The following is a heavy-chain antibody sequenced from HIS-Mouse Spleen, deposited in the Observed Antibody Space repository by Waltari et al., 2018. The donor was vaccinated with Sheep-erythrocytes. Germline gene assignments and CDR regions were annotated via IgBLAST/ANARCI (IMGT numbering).Heavy chain of an antibody. D-gene: IGHD1-26*01. CDR2: IIPILGIA. CDR3: AQTGATTPHFDY. Sequence: QFQLVQSGAEVTKPGSSVKVSCKASGGTFSSYAISWVRQAPGQGLEWMGRIIPILGIANYAQKFQGRVTITADKSTSTAYMELSSLRSEDTAVYYCAQTGATTPHFDYWGQGTLVTVSS. J-gene: IGHJ4*02. CDR1: GGTFSSYA. V-gene: IGHV1-69*04.